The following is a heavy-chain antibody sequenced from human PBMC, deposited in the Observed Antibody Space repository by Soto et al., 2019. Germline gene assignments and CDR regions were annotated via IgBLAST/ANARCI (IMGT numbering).Heavy chain of an antibody. CDR1: GFTFSSYS. CDR3: AIDREEYDFWSDYDY. V-gene: IGHV3-21*01. D-gene: IGHD3-3*01. CDR2: ISSSSSYI. J-gene: IGHJ4*02. Sequence: PGGSLRLSCAASGFTFSSYSMNWVRQAPGKGLEWVSSISSSSSYIYYADSVKGRFTISRDNAKNSLYLQMNSLRAEDTAVYYCAIDREEYDFWSDYDYWGQGTLVTVSS.